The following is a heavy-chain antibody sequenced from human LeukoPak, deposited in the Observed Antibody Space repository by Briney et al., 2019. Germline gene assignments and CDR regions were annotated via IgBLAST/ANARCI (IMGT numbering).Heavy chain of an antibody. J-gene: IGHJ6*03. CDR2: MHHSGNT. CDR1: GGSSSVYN. Sequence: SETLSLTCAVYGGSSSVYNWRWIRQPPGKGLERIGEMHHSGNTNYNPSLKSRVTMSVDTSKNQFSLKLSSVTAADTAVYYCARTTEGGYSYGYFYYYYMDVWGKGTTVTISS. CDR3: ARTTEGGYSYGYFYYYYMDV. V-gene: IGHV4-34*01. D-gene: IGHD5-18*01.